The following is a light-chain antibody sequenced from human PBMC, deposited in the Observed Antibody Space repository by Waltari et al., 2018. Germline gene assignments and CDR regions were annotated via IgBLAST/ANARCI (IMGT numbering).Light chain of an antibody. V-gene: IGKV3-15*01. Sequence: EIVMTQSPATLSVSPGERATLSCRASQPVPTNLAWYHQKPGPGPRLLLYHTSNRATDIPVRFCGSGSGAEFTLTNSSLQSEDFALYVCQQYNNWPGTFGPGTKVDF. CDR1: QPVPTN. CDR2: HTS. J-gene: IGKJ3*01. CDR3: QQYNNWPGT.